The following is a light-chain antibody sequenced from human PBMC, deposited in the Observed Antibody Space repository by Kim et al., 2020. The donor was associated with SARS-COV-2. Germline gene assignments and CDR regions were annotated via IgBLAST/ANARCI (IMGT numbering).Light chain of an antibody. J-gene: IGKJ5*01. V-gene: IGKV1-16*02. CDR1: PDIICY. CDR2: SSS. CDR3: QQYSSYPET. Sequence: ASVGDRVTITCRASPDIICYLAWFQQKPGKAPKALIYSSSILQSGVPSKFSGSGSGTDFTLTISSLQPEDFVTYYCQQYSSYPETFGRGTRLEIK.